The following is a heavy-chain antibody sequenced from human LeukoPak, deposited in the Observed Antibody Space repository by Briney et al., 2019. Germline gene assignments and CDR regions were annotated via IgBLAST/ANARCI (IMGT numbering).Heavy chain of an antibody. V-gene: IGHV3-21*01. CDR1: GFTFSSYS. D-gene: IGHD1-1*01. Sequence: GGSLRLSCAASGFTFSSYSMNWVRQAPGKGLEWVSSITSSSSYIYYADSVKGRFTTSRDNAKNSLYLQMNSLRAEDTAVYYCARLGTAVYYFDYWGQGTLVTVSS. CDR3: ARLGTAVYYFDY. J-gene: IGHJ4*02. CDR2: ITSSSSYI.